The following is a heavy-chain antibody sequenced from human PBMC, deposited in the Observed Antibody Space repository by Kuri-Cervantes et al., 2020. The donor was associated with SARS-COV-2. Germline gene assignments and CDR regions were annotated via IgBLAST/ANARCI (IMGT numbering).Heavy chain of an antibody. CDR1: GGSISSADYY. D-gene: IGHD5-18*01. J-gene: IGHJ6*02. V-gene: IGHV4-30-4*01. Sequence: SCTVSGGSISSADYYWSWIRQHPGKGLEWIGYIYYSGSTYYNPSLKSRITISVDTSKNQFSLKLSSVTAADTAVYYCASCPGGLPYYYYGMDVWGQGTTVTVSS. CDR2: IYYSGST. CDR3: ASCPGGLPYYYYGMDV.